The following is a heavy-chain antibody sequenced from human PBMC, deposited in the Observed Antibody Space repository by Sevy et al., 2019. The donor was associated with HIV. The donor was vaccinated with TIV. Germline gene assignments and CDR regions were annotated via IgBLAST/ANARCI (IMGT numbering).Heavy chain of an antibody. CDR2: IYYSGST. CDR3: ARGGDCSGGSCYWGYYYYYGMDV. V-gene: IGHV4-59*01. D-gene: IGHD2-15*01. CDR1: GGSISSYY. J-gene: IGHJ6*02. Sequence: SETLSLTCTVSGGSISSYYWSWIRQPPGKGLEWIGYIYYSGSTNDNPSLKSRVTISVDTSKNQFSLKLSSVTAADTAVYYCARGGDCSGGSCYWGYYYYYGMDVWGQGTTVTVSS.